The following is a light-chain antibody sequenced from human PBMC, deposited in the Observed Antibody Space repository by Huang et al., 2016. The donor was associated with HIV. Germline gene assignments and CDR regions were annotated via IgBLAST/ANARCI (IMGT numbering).Light chain of an antibody. CDR1: QTIRSY. J-gene: IGKJ4*01. Sequence: IQMTQSPSSLSASVGDTVTIPCRASQTIRSYLNWYKQKPGKAPKLLICTASRLHSGVPSRFSGSGSGTDFTLTISSLQPEDSATYYCQQSYTTPITFGAGTKMEIK. CDR2: TAS. V-gene: IGKV1-39*01. CDR3: QQSYTTPIT.